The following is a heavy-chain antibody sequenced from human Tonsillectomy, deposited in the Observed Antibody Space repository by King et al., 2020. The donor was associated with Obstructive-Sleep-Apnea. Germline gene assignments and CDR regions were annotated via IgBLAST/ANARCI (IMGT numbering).Heavy chain of an antibody. J-gene: IGHJ5*02. D-gene: IGHD6-6*01. CDR1: GFTFSSYW. Sequence: VQLVESGGGFVQPGGSLRLSCAVSGFTFSSYWMHWVRHVPGKGLLWVSRINSDGSGTDYADSVKGRFTISRDNAKNTLYLQMNSLRAEDTALYFCARDRTSSTAGKVWFDPWGQGTLVIVSS. V-gene: IGHV3-74*01. CDR2: INSDGSGT. CDR3: ARDRTSSTAGKVWFDP.